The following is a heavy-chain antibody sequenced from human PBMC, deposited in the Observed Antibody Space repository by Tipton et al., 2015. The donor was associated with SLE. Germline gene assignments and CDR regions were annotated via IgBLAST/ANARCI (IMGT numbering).Heavy chain of an antibody. Sequence: TLSLTCTVSGGSISSGGYYWSWIRQHPGKGLEWIGRIYTSGSTNYNPSLKSRVTMSVDTSKNQFSLKLSSVTAADTAVYYCARWMTTVTTGYFDYWGQGTLVTVSS. D-gene: IGHD4-17*01. CDR3: ARWMTTVTTGYFDY. CDR2: IYTSGST. V-gene: IGHV4-61*02. CDR1: GGSISSGGYY. J-gene: IGHJ4*02.